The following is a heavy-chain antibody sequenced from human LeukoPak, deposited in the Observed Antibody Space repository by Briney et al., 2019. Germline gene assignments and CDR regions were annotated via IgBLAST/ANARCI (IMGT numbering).Heavy chain of an antibody. CDR3: AKDWDYYGSGSYIHFDY. D-gene: IGHD3-10*01. V-gene: IGHV3-30*02. J-gene: IGHJ4*02. CDR1: GFTFSSYG. CDR2: IRYDGSNK. Sequence: GVSLRLSCAASGFTFSSYGMHWVRQAPGKGLEWVAFIRYDGSNKYYADSVKGRFTISRDNSKNTLYLQMNSLRAEDTAVYYCAKDWDYYGSGSYIHFDYWGQGTLVTVSS.